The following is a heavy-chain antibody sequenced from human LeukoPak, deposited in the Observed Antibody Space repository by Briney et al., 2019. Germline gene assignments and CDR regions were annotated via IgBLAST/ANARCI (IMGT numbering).Heavy chain of an antibody. CDR2: RDLGARIT. J-gene: IGHJ6*02. Sequence: PSETLSLTCTVSGGSISSSSYYWGWIRQPPGKALEWIGERDLGARITSYNPSLKSRATISIDTSKSQFSLRLSSVTAADTAVYYCAKFSSIRGVDDVWGLGTAVTVS. CDR3: AKFSSIRGVDDV. CDR1: GGSISSSSYY. V-gene: IGHV4-39*07. D-gene: IGHD3-10*01.